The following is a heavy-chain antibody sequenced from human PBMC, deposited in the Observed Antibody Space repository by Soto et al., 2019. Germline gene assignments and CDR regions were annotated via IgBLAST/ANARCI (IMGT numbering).Heavy chain of an antibody. Sequence: SETLSLTCTVSGGSISSYYWSWIRQPPGKGLEWIGYIYFSGGTNYNPSLKSRVTISVDTSKNQFSLKLSSVTAADTAVYYCARAPAPGTKVTTHFDYWGQGTLLTVSS. CDR2: IYFSGGT. J-gene: IGHJ4*02. CDR3: ARAPAPGTKVTTHFDY. D-gene: IGHD4-17*01. CDR1: GGSISSYY. V-gene: IGHV4-59*12.